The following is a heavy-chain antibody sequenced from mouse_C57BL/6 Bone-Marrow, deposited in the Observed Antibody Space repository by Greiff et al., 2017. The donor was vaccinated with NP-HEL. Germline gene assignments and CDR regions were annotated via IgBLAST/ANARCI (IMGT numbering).Heavy chain of an antibody. CDR2: IYPRDGST. V-gene: IGHV1-78*01. CDR1: GYTFTDHT. CDR3: ARSGLKYYGSSPAWFAY. J-gene: IGHJ3*01. Sequence: VKLQESDAELVKPGASVKISCKVSGYTFTDHTIHWMKQRPEQGLEWIGYIYPRDGSTKYNEKFKGKAALTADKSSSTAYMQLNSLTSEDSAVYFCARSGLKYYGSSPAWFAYWGQGTLVTVSA. D-gene: IGHD1-1*01.